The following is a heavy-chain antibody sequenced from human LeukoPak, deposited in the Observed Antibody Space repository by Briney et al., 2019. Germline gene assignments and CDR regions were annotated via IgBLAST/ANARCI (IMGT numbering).Heavy chain of an antibody. CDR3: ARDSENCGGDCLDY. Sequence: GGSLRLSCAASGFTVSSHYMSWVRQAPGKGLEWVSVIYSGGTTYYADSVKGRFTISRDNSKNTLYLQMNSLRAEDTAVYYCARDSENCGGDCLDYWGQGTLVTVSS. D-gene: IGHD2-21*02. J-gene: IGHJ4*02. CDR1: GFTVSSHY. V-gene: IGHV3-53*01. CDR2: IYSGGTT.